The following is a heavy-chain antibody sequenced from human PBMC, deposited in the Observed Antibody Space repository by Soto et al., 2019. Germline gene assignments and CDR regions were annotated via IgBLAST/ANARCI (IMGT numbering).Heavy chain of an antibody. CDR2: IWYDGSNK. Sequence: QVQLVESGGGVVQPGRSLRLSCAASGFTFSSYGMHWVRQAPGKGLEWVAVIWYDGSNKYYADSVKGRFTISRDNSRISLCLQWNSLRADDTAVYCCATGGFYYYDSSGYYPRQQIGPFDYWVQGTLVTVSS. J-gene: IGHJ4*02. V-gene: IGHV3-33*01. CDR3: ATGGFYYYDSSGYYPRQQIGPFDY. D-gene: IGHD3-22*01. CDR1: GFTFSSYG.